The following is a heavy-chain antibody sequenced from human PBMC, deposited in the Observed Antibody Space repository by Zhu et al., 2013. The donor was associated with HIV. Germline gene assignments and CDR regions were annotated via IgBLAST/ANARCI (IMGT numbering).Heavy chain of an antibody. Sequence: QVQLVQSGAEMKKPGASVKVSCKASGYTFTTYYMHWVRQAPGQGLEWLGWINPNTGDTKYAQKFQGRVTMTRDTSISTAYMDLSSLRFDDTAVYFCARDHNWGPDHWGQGALVTVSS. V-gene: IGHV1-2*02. CDR2: INPNTGDT. CDR3: ARDHNWGPDH. CDR1: GYTFTTYY. J-gene: IGHJ4*02. D-gene: IGHD1-1*01.